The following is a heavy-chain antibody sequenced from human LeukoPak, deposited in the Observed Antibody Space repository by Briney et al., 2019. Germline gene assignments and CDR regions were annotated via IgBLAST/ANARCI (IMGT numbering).Heavy chain of an antibody. D-gene: IGHD3-22*01. CDR1: GFTFSSYW. Sequence: PGGSLRLSCAASGFTFSSYWMSWVRQAPGKGLEWVAVISYDGSNKYYADSVKGRFTISRDNSKNTLYLQMNSLRAEDTAVYYCARDRVDSGSPYYYDGEGAFDIWGQGTMVTVSS. CDR2: ISYDGSNK. V-gene: IGHV3-30-3*01. J-gene: IGHJ3*02. CDR3: ARDRVDSGSPYYYDGEGAFDI.